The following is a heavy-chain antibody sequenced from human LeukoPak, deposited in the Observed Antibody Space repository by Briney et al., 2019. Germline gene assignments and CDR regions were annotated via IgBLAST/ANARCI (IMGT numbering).Heavy chain of an antibody. V-gene: IGHV3-7*03. CDR2: VNRDGSET. CDR1: GFALSSHW. CDR3: ARNNGMDV. Sequence: GGSLRLSCAASGFALSSHWMTWVRQVPGRGPERVANVNRDGSETYYLDSVKGRFTISKDNAKNSLYLQMNSLRAEDTALYHCARNNGMDVWGQGTTVIVSS. J-gene: IGHJ6*02.